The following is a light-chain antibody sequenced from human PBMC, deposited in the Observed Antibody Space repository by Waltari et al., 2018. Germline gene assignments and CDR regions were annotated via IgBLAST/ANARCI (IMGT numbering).Light chain of an antibody. V-gene: IGLV3-1*01. CDR1: KLGNNY. CDR2: QDN. CDR3: QASDRTTVV. J-gene: IGLJ2*01. Sequence: SYDLTQPPSVSVPPGQTASISCPGAKLGNNYVSWYQQKPGQSPLLVIYQDNKRPSGIPERFSGSSSGNTATLTISGTQAMDEADYCCQASDRTTVVFGGGTKLTVL.